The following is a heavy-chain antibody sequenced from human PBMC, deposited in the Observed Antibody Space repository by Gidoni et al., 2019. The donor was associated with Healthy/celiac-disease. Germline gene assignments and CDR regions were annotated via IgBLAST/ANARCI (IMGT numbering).Heavy chain of an antibody. Sequence: QVQLQPWGAGLLKTSETLSLTCAVYGGSFSGYYWGLIRQPPGKGLEWIGEINHSGSTNYNPSLKRRVTISVDTSKNQFSLKLSSVTAADTAVYYCARGIAVAGFNWFDPWGQGTLVTVSS. J-gene: IGHJ5*02. CDR1: GGSFSGYY. CDR3: ARGIAVAGFNWFDP. V-gene: IGHV4-34*01. D-gene: IGHD6-19*01. CDR2: INHSGST.